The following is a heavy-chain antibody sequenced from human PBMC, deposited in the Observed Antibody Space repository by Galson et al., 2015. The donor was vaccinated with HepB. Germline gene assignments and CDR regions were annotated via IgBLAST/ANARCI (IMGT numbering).Heavy chain of an antibody. Sequence: SVKVSCKVSGYILTELSMSWVRQGPGKGLEWMGGFDPQDGQIKYAQKFQGRVTLTEDTSTDTAYMELNNLRSEDTAVYFCATERRLTIFGVVEPDFWGQGTLVTVSS. CDR3: ATERRLTIFGVVEPDF. D-gene: IGHD3-3*01. V-gene: IGHV1-24*01. J-gene: IGHJ4*02. CDR2: FDPQDGQI. CDR1: GYILTELS.